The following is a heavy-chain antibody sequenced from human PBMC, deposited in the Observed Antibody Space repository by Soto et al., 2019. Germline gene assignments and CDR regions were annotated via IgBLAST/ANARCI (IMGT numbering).Heavy chain of an antibody. J-gene: IGHJ3*02. D-gene: IGHD2-15*01. CDR2: IKQDGSEK. CDR3: AREEWVGYCSGGSCYSGYHSSSYAFDI. Sequence: PGGSLRLSCAASGFTFSSYWMSWVRQAPGKGLEWVANIKQDGSEKYYVDSVKGRFTISRDNAKNSLYLQMNSLRAEDTAVYYCAREEWVGYCSGGSCYSGYHSSSYAFDIWGQGTMVTVSS. V-gene: IGHV3-7*01. CDR1: GFTFSSYW.